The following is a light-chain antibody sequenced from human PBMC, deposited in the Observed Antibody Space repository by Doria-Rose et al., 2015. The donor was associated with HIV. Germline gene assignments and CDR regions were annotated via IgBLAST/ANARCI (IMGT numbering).Light chain of an antibody. CDR3: QQTYTSPST. CDR1: DSINSY. Sequence: DIRMTQSPPSLSASVGGSVTITCRASDSINSYLNWYQQKPGKAPNLLIYGSFSMQGGVPSRFSGSGSGTEYTLTISNLQPEDFATYYCQQTYTSPSTFGQGTKIEIK. V-gene: IGKV1-39*01. J-gene: IGKJ1*01. CDR2: GSF.